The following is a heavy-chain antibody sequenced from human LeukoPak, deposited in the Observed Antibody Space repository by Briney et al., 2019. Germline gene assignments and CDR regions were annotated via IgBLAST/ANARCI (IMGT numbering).Heavy chain of an antibody. V-gene: IGHV4-34*01. Sequence: SETLSLTCAVYGGSFSGYYWSWIRQPPGEGLEWIGEISHIGSTNYNPSLKSRVTISVDTSKNRFSLKLSSVTAADTAVYYCARAIDNYDTTGYYLDYWGQGILVTVSS. CDR3: ARAIDNYDTTGYYLDY. J-gene: IGHJ4*02. CDR1: GGSFSGYY. CDR2: ISHIGST. D-gene: IGHD3-22*01.